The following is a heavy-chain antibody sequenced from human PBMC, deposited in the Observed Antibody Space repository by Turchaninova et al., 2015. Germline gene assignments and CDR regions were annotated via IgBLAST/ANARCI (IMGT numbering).Heavy chain of an antibody. CDR1: GFSLTTGPVG. CDR2: IYWDGDK. V-gene: IGHV2-5*02. D-gene: IGHD4-23*01. CDR3: AHIRGGGNSPLFDY. Sequence: QITLKESGPTLVKPTQTLTLTCTFSGFSLTTGPVGVGWIRQPPGKALECLALIYWDGDKRYSPSLKSRLTITKDTSKNQVVLTMTNMDPVDTATFYCAHIRGGGNSPLFDYWGQGTLVTVSS. J-gene: IGHJ4*02.